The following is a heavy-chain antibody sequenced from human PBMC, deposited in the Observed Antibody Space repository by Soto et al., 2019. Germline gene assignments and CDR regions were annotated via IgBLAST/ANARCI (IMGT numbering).Heavy chain of an antibody. CDR2: INHSGST. V-gene: IGHV4-34*01. CDR3: ARGIVVPEEPRFDP. D-gene: IGHD2-2*01. J-gene: IGHJ5*02. Sequence: SETLSLTCAVYGGSFSGYYWSWIRQPPGKGLEWIGEINHSGSTNYNPSLKSRVTISVDTSKNQFSLKLSSVTAADTAVYYCARGIVVPEEPRFDPWGQGTLVTVSS. CDR1: GGSFSGYY.